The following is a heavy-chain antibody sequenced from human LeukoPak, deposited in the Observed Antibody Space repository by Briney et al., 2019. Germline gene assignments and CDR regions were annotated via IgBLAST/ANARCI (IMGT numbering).Heavy chain of an antibody. Sequence: PGRSLRLSCAASGFTVSSNYMSWVRQAPGKGLEWVSVIYSGGSTYYADSVKGRFTISRDNSKNTLYLQMNSLRAEDTAVYYCARGHITMVRGVIIIDAFDIWGQGTMVTVSS. CDR2: IYSGGST. V-gene: IGHV3-53*01. D-gene: IGHD3-10*01. CDR1: GFTVSSNY. CDR3: ARGHITMVRGVIIIDAFDI. J-gene: IGHJ3*02.